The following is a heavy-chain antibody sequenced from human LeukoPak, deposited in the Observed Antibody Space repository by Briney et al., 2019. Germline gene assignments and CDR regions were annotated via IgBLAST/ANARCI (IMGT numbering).Heavy chain of an antibody. J-gene: IGHJ3*02. CDR2: IWYDGSNK. CDR3: ARGRGSGWYDAFDI. Sequence: PGGSLGLSCAASGFTFSSHGMHWVRQAPGKGLEWVAVIWYDGSNKFYADSVRGRFTISRDNSKNTLYVQMNSLRAEDTAVYYCARGRGSGWYDAFDIWGQGTMVTASS. CDR1: GFTFSSHG. D-gene: IGHD6-19*01. V-gene: IGHV3-33*01.